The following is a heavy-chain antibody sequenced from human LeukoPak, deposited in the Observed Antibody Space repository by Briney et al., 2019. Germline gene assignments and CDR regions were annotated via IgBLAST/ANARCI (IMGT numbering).Heavy chain of an antibody. Sequence: ASVKVSCKASGYAFSTYAMHWVRQTPGQSLEWVGWINAGNGNTEYAHKLQDRVTITRQTSASTADMELSSLRSEDTAVYYCARAIIVATRYYFYGMDVWGKGTTVIVSS. V-gene: IGHV1-3*01. D-gene: IGHD5-12*01. CDR3: ARAIIVATRYYFYGMDV. J-gene: IGHJ6*04. CDR1: GYAFSTYA. CDR2: INAGNGNT.